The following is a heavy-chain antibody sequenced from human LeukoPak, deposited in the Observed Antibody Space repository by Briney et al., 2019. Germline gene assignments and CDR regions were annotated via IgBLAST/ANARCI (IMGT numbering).Heavy chain of an antibody. V-gene: IGHV4-38-2*02. Sequence: EASETLSLTCTVSGYSISSGYYWGWIRQPPGKGLEWIGSIYHSGSTYYNPSLKSRVTISVDTSKTQFSLKLTSVTAADTAVYYCARHISVSYDAFDLWGRGTMVTVSS. CDR2: IYHSGST. J-gene: IGHJ3*01. CDR3: ARHISVSYDAFDL. CDR1: GYSISSGYY. D-gene: IGHD2-21*01.